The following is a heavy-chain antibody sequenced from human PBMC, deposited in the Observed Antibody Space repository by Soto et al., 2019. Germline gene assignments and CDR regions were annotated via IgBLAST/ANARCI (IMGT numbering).Heavy chain of an antibody. V-gene: IGHV3-23*01. J-gene: IGHJ6*02. CDR1: VFTFSNHA. CDR2: ISGSGGST. D-gene: IGHD2-8*01. Sequence: WWSLRLSCSASVFTFSNHAMSWFRQAPGKGLEWVSGISGSGGSTYYADSVKGRFTVSRDNSKNTLYVQMNSLRAEDTAVYYCAKSLVAGTNHYGMDVWGQGTTVTVSS. CDR3: AKSLVAGTNHYGMDV.